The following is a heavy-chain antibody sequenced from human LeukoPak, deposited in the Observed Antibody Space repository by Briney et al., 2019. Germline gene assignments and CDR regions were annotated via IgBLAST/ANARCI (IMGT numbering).Heavy chain of an antibody. CDR3: AKEGIPAAALDYYYYYMDV. V-gene: IGHV3-48*01. Sequence: GGSLRLSCAASGFPFSSYTMNWVRQAPGKGLEWVSYISHGSSIISYADSAKGRFTISRDNAKNSLYLQMNSLRAEDTAVYYCAKEGIPAAALDYYYYYMDVWGKGTTVTVSS. J-gene: IGHJ6*03. D-gene: IGHD2-2*01. CDR2: ISHGSSII. CDR1: GFPFSSYT.